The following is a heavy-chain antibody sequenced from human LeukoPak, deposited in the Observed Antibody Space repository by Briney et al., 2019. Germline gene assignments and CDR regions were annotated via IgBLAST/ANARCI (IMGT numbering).Heavy chain of an antibody. CDR3: ARRGVGTIVGDDAFDI. Sequence: GESLKISCKGSGYSFTSYWIGWVRQMPGKGLEWMGIIFPGDSDTRYSRSFQGQVTISVDKSISTAYLQWSSLKAWDTAMYYCARRGVGTIVGDDAFDIWGQGTMVTVSS. CDR2: IFPGDSDT. CDR1: GYSFTSYW. D-gene: IGHD2-21*01. V-gene: IGHV5-51*01. J-gene: IGHJ3*02.